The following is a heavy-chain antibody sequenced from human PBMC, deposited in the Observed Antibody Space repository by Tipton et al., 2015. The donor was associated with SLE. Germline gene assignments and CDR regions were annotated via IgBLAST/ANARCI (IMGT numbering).Heavy chain of an antibody. V-gene: IGHV4-4*07. Sequence: TLSLTCTVSGSSITAYYWTWIRQPAGKGLEWIGRFYRSESTNYNPSLQSRVTISVDTSKNQFSLRLTSVTAADTAVYFCARADFWGGYLDYWGQGTLATVSS. D-gene: IGHD3-3*01. CDR2: FYRSEST. J-gene: IGHJ4*02. CDR1: GSSITAYY. CDR3: ARADFWGGYLDY.